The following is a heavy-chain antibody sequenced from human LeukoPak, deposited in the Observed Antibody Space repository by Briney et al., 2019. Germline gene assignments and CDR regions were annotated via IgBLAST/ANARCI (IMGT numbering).Heavy chain of an antibody. CDR1: GFTFNSYA. V-gene: IGHV3-30-3*01. D-gene: IGHD6-13*01. CDR3: ARAPLAAATTGFDY. CDR2: ISYDGSNK. Sequence: GGSLRLSCAASGFTFNSYAMHWVRQAPGKGLEWVAVISYDGSNKYYADSVKGRFTISRDNSKNTLYLQMNSLRAEDTAVYYCARAPLAAATTGFDYWGQGTLVTVSS. J-gene: IGHJ4*02.